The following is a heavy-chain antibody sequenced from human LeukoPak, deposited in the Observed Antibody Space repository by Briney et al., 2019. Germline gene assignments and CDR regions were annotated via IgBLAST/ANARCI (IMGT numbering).Heavy chain of an antibody. CDR1: GGSISSSSYY. CDR3: ARWANVLRFLEWPPDAFDI. D-gene: IGHD3-3*01. CDR2: TYYSGST. Sequence: SETLSLTCTVSGGSISSSSYYWGWIRQPPGKGLEWIGSTYYSGSTYYNPSLKSRVTISVDTSKNQFSLKLSSVTAADTAVYYCARWANVLRFLEWPPDAFDIWGQGTMVTVSS. J-gene: IGHJ3*02. V-gene: IGHV4-39*07.